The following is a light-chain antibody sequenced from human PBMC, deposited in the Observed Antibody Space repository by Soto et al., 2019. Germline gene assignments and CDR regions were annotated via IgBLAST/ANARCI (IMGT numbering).Light chain of an antibody. CDR3: QSYDSSLSGSV. Sequence: QSVLTQAPSVSGAPGQSVTISCTGSSSNIGAGYDVHWYQQLPGTAPKLLIYGNSNRPSGVPDRFSGSKSGTSASLAITGLQAEDEADYYCQSYDSSLSGSVFGGGTQLTVL. V-gene: IGLV1-40*01. J-gene: IGLJ2*01. CDR1: SSNIGAGYD. CDR2: GNS.